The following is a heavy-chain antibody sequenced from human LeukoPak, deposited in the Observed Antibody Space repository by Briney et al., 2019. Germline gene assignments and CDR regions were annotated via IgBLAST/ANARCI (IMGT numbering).Heavy chain of an antibody. CDR3: TREAAAGIDY. CDR2: IKQDGSEK. CDR1: GYTLTELS. D-gene: IGHD6-13*01. Sequence: SCKVSGYTLTELSMHWVRQAPGKGLEWVANIKQDGSEKYYLDSVKGRFTISRDNAKNSLCLQMNSLRAEDTAVYFCTREAAAGIDYWGQGTLVTVSS. V-gene: IGHV3-7*01. J-gene: IGHJ4*02.